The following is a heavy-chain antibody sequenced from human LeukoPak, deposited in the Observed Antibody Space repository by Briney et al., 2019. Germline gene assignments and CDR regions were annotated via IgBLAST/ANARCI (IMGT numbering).Heavy chain of an antibody. CDR1: GFAFSSYG. V-gene: IGHV3-30*02. J-gene: IGHJ4*02. CDR2: IRYDGSNK. D-gene: IGHD2-21*02. Sequence: GGSLRLSCAASGFAFSSYGMHWVRQAPGKGLEWVAFIRYDGSNKYYADSVKGRFTISRDNSKNTLYLQMNSLRAEDTAVYYCAKDERLSIDYWGQGTLVTVSS. CDR3: AKDERLSIDY.